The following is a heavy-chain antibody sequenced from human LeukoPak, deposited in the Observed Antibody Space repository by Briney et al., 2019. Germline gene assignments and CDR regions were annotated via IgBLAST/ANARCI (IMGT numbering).Heavy chain of an antibody. J-gene: IGHJ5*02. CDR3: ARAPANHSSPFDP. Sequence: GASVKVSCKASGGTFSSNAISWVRQAPGQGLEWMGWISAYNGNTNYAQKLQGRVTMTTDTSTSTAYMELRSLRSDDTAVYYCARAPANHSSPFDPWGQGTLVTVSS. CDR1: GGTFSSNA. D-gene: IGHD6-13*01. CDR2: ISAYNGNT. V-gene: IGHV1-18*01.